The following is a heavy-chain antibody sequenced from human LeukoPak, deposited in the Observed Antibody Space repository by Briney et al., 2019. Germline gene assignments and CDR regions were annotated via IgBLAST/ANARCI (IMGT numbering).Heavy chain of an antibody. CDR1: GLTFSSYG. D-gene: IGHD3-22*01. Sequence: GGSLRLSCAASGLTFSSYGMHWVREAPGKGLEWVAVIWYDGSNKYYADSVKGRFTISRDNSKNTLYLQMNSLRAEDTAVYYCAKALEYYYDSSGLDYWGQGTLVTVSS. J-gene: IGHJ4*02. V-gene: IGHV3-33*06. CDR2: IWYDGSNK. CDR3: AKALEYYYDSSGLDY.